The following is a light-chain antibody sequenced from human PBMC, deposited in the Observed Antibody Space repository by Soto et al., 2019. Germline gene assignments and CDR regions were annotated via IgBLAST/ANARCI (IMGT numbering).Light chain of an antibody. CDR2: EVT. Sequence: QSALTQPPSASGSLGQSVTISCTGTSSDVGGYDYVSWYQQHPAKAPKLMIYEVTKRPSGVPDRFSGSKSGNTASLTVSGLQAEDEADYYCTSYAGSSVGVFGTGTQLTVL. CDR3: TSYAGSSVGV. V-gene: IGLV2-8*01. CDR1: SSDVGGYDY. J-gene: IGLJ1*01.